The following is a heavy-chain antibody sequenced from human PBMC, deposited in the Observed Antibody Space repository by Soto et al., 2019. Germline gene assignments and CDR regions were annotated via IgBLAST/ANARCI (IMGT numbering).Heavy chain of an antibody. CDR2: ISASGGTT. Sequence: EVQLLESGGDLVQPGGSLRLSCAASGFTFSSYAMTWVRQAPGKGLEWVSAISASGGTTYYADSVKGRFTISRDNSKNTLYLQMNSLRAEDTALYYCAKEASGGSCWGYWGQGTLLTVSS. J-gene: IGHJ4*02. CDR1: GFTFSSYA. D-gene: IGHD2-15*01. CDR3: AKEASGGSCWGY. V-gene: IGHV3-23*01.